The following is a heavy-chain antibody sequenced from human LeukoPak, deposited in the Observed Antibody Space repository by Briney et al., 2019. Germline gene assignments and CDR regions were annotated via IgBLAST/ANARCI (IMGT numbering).Heavy chain of an antibody. CDR3: ARQWLPNGYFDH. Sequence: GASVKVSCKASGYTFTAYFMHWVRQAPGQGLEWMGRVNPNSGVTNSIQKFQGRVTMTRDTSISTAYMELSGLRSDDTAVYYCARQWLPNGYFDHWGQGTLVTVSS. V-gene: IGHV1-2*06. D-gene: IGHD6-19*01. CDR2: VNPNSGVT. J-gene: IGHJ4*02. CDR1: GYTFTAYF.